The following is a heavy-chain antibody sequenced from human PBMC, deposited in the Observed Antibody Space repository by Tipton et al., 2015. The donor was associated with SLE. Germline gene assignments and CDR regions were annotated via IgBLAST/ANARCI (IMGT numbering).Heavy chain of an antibody. J-gene: IGHJ3*02. Sequence: QLVQSGAEVKKPGASVKVSCKTSGYTFTSHGLSWVRQVPGQGLEWMGWLGPYNGKTDYAQSLQDRVTMTADTSTDTAYMELRRLRSDDTAVYYCARDSFDIWGQGTPVTVSS. CDR1: GYTFTSHG. CDR2: LGPYNGKT. CDR3: ARDSFDI. V-gene: IGHV1-18*01.